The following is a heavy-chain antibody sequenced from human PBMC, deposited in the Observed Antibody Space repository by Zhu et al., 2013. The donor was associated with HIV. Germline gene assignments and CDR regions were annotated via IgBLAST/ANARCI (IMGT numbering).Heavy chain of an antibody. Sequence: EVQLVESGGGLVQPGGSLRLSCAASGLPFSSYSMSWVRQAPGKGLQWVSYISSTSSAIYYIDSVKGRFTISRDNAENSLYLQMSSLRAEDTAVYYCAVLWHGYMDVWGKGTTVTVSS. V-gene: IGHV3-48*04. CDR2: ISSTSSAI. CDR1: GLPFSSYS. J-gene: IGHJ6*03. D-gene: IGHD3-10*01. CDR3: AVLWHGYMDV.